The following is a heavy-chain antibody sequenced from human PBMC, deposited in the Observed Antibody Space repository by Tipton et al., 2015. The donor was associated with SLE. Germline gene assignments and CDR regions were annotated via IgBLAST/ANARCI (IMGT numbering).Heavy chain of an antibody. D-gene: IGHD3-3*01. CDR3: AREGPGRFSDY. V-gene: IGHV4-59*02. CDR2: IYYSGST. CDR1: GFTVSSNY. J-gene: IGHJ4*02. Sequence: LRLSCAASGFTVSSNYMSWVRQPPGKGLEWIGYIYYSGSTNYNPSLKSRVTISVDTSKNQFSMKLSSVTAADTAVYYCAREGPGRFSDYWGQGTLVTVSS.